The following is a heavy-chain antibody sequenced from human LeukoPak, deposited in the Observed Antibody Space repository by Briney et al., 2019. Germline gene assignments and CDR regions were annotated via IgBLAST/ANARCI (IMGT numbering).Heavy chain of an antibody. CDR2: SSHSGST. CDR1: GGPLSGQY. J-gene: IGHJ4*02. Sequence: SETLSLTCAVFGGPLSGQYWSWIRQPPGKGLEWIGESSHSGSTNYNPSLKSRVTISVDTSRNQFSLMLNSVTAADTAVYYCARGGSGTGSYYYWGQGALVTVSS. V-gene: IGHV4-34*01. D-gene: IGHD3-10*01. CDR3: ARGGSGTGSYYY.